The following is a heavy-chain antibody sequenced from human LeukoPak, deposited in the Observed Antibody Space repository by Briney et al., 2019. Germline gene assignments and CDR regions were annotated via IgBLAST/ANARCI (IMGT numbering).Heavy chain of an antibody. Sequence: GGSLRLSCAASGFTFSSYSMNWVRQAPGKGLELVSSISSSSSYIYYADSVKGRFTISRDNAKNSLYLQMNSLRAEDTAVYYCARDPSIAVAGIDYWGQGTLVTVSS. CDR1: GFTFSSYS. CDR3: ARDPSIAVAGIDY. D-gene: IGHD6-19*01. J-gene: IGHJ4*02. V-gene: IGHV3-21*01. CDR2: ISSSSSYI.